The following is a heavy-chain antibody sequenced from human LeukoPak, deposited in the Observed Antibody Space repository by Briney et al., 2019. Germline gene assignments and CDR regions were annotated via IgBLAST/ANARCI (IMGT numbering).Heavy chain of an antibody. J-gene: IGHJ6*04. CDR2: MNPNSGNT. D-gene: IGHD5-12*01. CDR3: ARNHVPTGLRDV. Sequence: ASVKVSCKASGYTFISLEIHWVRPAAPKGGEGVGWMNPNSGNTDYAQKFQGRVTMTRDTSINTVHMELSSLGSEDTAVYYCARNHVPTGLRDVWGTGTPVIVSS. CDR1: GYTFISLE. V-gene: IGHV1-8*01.